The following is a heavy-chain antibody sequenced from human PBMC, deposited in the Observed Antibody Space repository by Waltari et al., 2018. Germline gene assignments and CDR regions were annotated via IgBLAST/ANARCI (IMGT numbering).Heavy chain of an antibody. CDR3: ARVNYYYFDY. V-gene: IGHV1-69-2*01. J-gene: IGHJ4*02. Sequence: VQLVQSGSELKKPGASVKVSCKASGYTFTSYAMNWVRQAPGKGLEWMGRVDRENGEKIYGEKFQGRLTITADTSTDTADMDLSSLRAEDTAVYYCARVNYYYFDYWGQGTLVTVSP. CDR2: VDRENGEK. D-gene: IGHD3-10*01. CDR1: GYTFTSYA.